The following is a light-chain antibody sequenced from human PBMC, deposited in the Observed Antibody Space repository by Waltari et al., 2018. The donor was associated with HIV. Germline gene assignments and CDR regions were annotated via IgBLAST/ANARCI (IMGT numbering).Light chain of an antibody. CDR2: DAS. V-gene: IGKV1-39*01. CDR3: QQSFTSPLT. J-gene: IGKJ3*01. Sequence: VGDRVTITCRSSQTITDKLNWYQQKPGEAPKVLIYDASTLETGVPSRFSGSGSGTEFTLTISSLQYDDFASYFCQQSFTSPLTFGPGTKVD. CDR1: QTITDK.